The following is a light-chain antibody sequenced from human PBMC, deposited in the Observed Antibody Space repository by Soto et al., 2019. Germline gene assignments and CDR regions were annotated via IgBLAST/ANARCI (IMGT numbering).Light chain of an antibody. CDR1: SSDIGGYNY. CDR2: DVS. Sequence: QSALTQPRSVSGSPGQSVTISCTGTSSDIGGYNYVSWYQQHPGKAPKVMIYDVSKRPSGVPDRFSGSKSGNTASLTISGLQADDEGDYYCSSYAGSYTLVFGGGTKLTVL. J-gene: IGLJ2*01. V-gene: IGLV2-11*01. CDR3: SSYAGSYTLV.